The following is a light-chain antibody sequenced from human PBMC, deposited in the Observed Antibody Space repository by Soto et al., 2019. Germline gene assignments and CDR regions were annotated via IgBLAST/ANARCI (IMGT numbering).Light chain of an antibody. J-gene: IGKJ1*01. CDR2: LVS. Sequence: DVVLTQSPLSLTVTPGEPASISCTSRESLLHRNGNTLLDWYLQKPGKSPQLLIYLVSNRTSGVPERFSGSGSGTDFTLKISRVEAEDVAVYYCMQGLQVPLTFGQGAKVDI. CDR1: ESLLHRNGNTL. V-gene: IGKV2-28*01. CDR3: MQGLQVPLT.